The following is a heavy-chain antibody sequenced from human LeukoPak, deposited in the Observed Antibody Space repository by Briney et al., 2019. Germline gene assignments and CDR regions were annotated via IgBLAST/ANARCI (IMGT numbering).Heavy chain of an antibody. CDR3: ARFGTPSSRVFDQ. CDR1: GGSISAYY. V-gene: IGHV4-59*01. Sequence: PSETLSLTCTVSGGSISAYYWSWIRQPPGKGLEWIGYIHYSGTTNYYPSLKSRVTIALDTSKNQFSLKLNSVTAADTAVYYCARFGTPSSRVFDQWGQGTLVTVSS. D-gene: IGHD3-16*01. CDR2: IHYSGTT. J-gene: IGHJ4*02.